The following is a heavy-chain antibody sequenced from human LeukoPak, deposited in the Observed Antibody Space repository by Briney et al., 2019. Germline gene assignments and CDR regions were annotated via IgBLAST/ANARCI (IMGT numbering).Heavy chain of an antibody. V-gene: IGHV6-1*01. CDR2: TYYRSKWYS. CDR1: GDSVSSNSAA. Sequence: SQTLSLTCAISGDSVSSNSAAWNWSRQSPSRGLEWLGGTYYRSKWYSDYPLSVKSRITIKPDTSKNQFSLQLNSVTPEDTAVYYCEKGYLTLDYWGQGTLVTVSS. D-gene: IGHD2/OR15-2a*01. J-gene: IGHJ4*02. CDR3: EKGYLTLDY.